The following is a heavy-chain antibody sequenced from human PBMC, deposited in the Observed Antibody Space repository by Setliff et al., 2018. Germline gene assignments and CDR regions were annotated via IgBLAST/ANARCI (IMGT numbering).Heavy chain of an antibody. D-gene: IGHD2-15*01. CDR1: GFAFASYN. J-gene: IGHJ1*01. CDR3: ARASLGKFGSAVEYFHH. CDR2: LSSANNYI. V-gene: IGHV3-21*01. Sequence: GGSLRLSCEASGFAFASYNMIWVRQAPGKGLEWVSSLSSANNYIVYADSVKGRFTISRDNAKNTLYLQMNSLRPEDTAVYYCARASLGKFGSAVEYFHHWGQGTLVTVSS.